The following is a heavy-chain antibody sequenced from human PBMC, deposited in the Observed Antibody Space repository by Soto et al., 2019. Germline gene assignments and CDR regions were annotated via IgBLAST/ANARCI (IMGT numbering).Heavy chain of an antibody. Sequence: SVKVSCKASGGTFSSYAISWVRQAPGQGLEWMGGIIPIFGTANYAQKFQGRVTITADESTSTAYMELSSLRSEDTAVYYCARAFGGVIVFDAFDIWGQGTMVTVSS. V-gene: IGHV1-69*13. J-gene: IGHJ3*02. D-gene: IGHD3-16*02. CDR1: GGTFSSYA. CDR3: ARAFGGVIVFDAFDI. CDR2: IIPIFGTA.